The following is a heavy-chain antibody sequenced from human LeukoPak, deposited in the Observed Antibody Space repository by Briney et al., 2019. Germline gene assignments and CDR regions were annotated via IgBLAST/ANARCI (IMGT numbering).Heavy chain of an antibody. Sequence: GGSLRLSCAASGFTFSDYYMSWIRQAPGKGLEWVSYIISSGSTIYYADSVKGRFTISRDNAKNSLYLQMNSLRAEDTAVYYCAREALAYCGGDCYSRVVSYFDYWGQGTLVTVPS. CDR1: GFTFSDYY. V-gene: IGHV3-11*04. CDR2: IISSGSTI. D-gene: IGHD2-21*01. J-gene: IGHJ4*02. CDR3: AREALAYCGGDCYSRVVSYFDY.